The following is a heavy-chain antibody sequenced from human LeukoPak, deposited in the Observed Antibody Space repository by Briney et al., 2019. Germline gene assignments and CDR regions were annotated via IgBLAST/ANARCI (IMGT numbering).Heavy chain of an antibody. D-gene: IGHD3-10*01. CDR3: ARGGYYGSGSFPDY. J-gene: IGHJ4*02. Sequence: ASVKVSCKASTYNFGSFCINWVRQAPGQGLEWMGWISAYNGDTNYAQKFQGRVTMTTDTSTSTAYMDLRSLTSDDTAVYYCARGGYYGSGSFPDYWGQGTLVTVSS. CDR2: ISAYNGDT. V-gene: IGHV1-18*01. CDR1: TYNFGSFC.